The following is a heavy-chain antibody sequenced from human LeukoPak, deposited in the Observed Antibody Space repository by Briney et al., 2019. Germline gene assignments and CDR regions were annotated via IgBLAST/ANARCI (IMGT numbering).Heavy chain of an antibody. CDR1: GYTLTGYD. V-gene: IGHV1-2*02. D-gene: IGHD5-24*01. Sequence: GASVKVSCTASGYTLTGYDIHWVRQAPGQGLEWMGWINPNSGDTNYAQKFQGRVTMTRDTSISTAYLELSRLRSDDTAVYYCARRGDVYNNFLYWGQGTLVTVSS. CDR2: INPNSGDT. CDR3: ARRGDVYNNFLY. J-gene: IGHJ4*02.